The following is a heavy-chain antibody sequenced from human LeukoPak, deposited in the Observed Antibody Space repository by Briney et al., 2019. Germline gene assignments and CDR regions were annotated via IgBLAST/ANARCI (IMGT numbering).Heavy chain of an antibody. V-gene: IGHV4-39*01. J-gene: IGHJ4*02. CDR2: IHYSENT. CDR1: GVSISSSNSY. Sequence: SETLSLTCTVSGVSISSSNSYWGWIRQPPGKGLEWIGSIHYSENTYYNASLKSQASISIDTSKNQFSLRLTSVTAADTAVYYCARQTGSGLFILPGGQGTLVTVSS. D-gene: IGHD3/OR15-3a*01. CDR3: ARQTGSGLFILP.